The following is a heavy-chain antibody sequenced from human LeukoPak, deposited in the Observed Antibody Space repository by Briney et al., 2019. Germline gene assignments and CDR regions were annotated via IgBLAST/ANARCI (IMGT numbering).Heavy chain of an antibody. CDR3: ARVGYYDSSGLPSAFDI. J-gene: IGHJ3*02. CDR1: GGSISSGGYY. V-gene: IGHV4-31*03. D-gene: IGHD3-22*01. CDR2: IYYSGST. Sequence: SKTLSLTCTVSGGSISSGGYYWSWIRQHPGKGLEWIGYIYYSGSTYYNPSLKSRVTISVDTSKNQFSLKLSSVTAADTAVYYCARVGYYDSSGLPSAFDIWGQGTMVTVSS.